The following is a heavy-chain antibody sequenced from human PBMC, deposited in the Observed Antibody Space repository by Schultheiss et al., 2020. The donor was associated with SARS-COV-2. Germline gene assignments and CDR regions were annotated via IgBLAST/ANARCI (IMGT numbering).Heavy chain of an antibody. Sequence: SVKVSCKASGGTFSSYAISWVRQAPGQGLEWMGGIIPIFGTANYAQKFQGRVTITADKSTSTAYMELSSLRSEDTAVYYCARDGHYGYWYFDPWGRGTLVTVSS. V-gene: IGHV1-69*06. J-gene: IGHJ2*01. D-gene: IGHD3-10*01. CDR2: IIPIFGTA. CDR1: GGTFSSYA. CDR3: ARDGHYGYWYFDP.